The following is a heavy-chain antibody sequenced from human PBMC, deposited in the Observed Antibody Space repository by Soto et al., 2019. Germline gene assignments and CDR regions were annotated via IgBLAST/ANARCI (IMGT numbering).Heavy chain of an antibody. CDR2: IYYSGST. CDR3: ARVIRAGNWFDP. J-gene: IGHJ5*02. Sequence: QVQLQESGPGLVKPSQTLSLTCTVSGGSINSGAYYCSWIRQYPGKGLEWIGYIYYSGSTSYNPSLKSRVTISIDTSKNQFSLKLSSVTAADTAIFYCARVIRAGNWFDPWGQGTLVTVSS. CDR1: GGSINSGAYY. D-gene: IGHD3-16*01. V-gene: IGHV4-31*03.